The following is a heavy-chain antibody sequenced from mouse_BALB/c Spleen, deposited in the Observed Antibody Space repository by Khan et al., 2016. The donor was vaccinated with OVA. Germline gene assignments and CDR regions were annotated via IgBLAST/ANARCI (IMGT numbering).Heavy chain of an antibody. J-gene: IGHJ4*01. Sequence: LVESGPELKKPGETVKISCKASGYTFTNYGMNWVKQTPGQGLKWMGWINTYTGEPTYVVDFKGRFAFSLETSASTAYLQINNLKNEDTATYFCARPPYFSYVMVYWGQGTSVTVSS. V-gene: IGHV9-3-1*01. CDR3: ARPPYFSYVMVY. CDR1: GYTFTNYG. D-gene: IGHD2-10*01. CDR2: INTYTGEP.